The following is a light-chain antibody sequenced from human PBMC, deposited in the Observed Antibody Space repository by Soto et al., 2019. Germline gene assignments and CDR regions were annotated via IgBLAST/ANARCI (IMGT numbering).Light chain of an antibody. CDR2: DVS. CDR1: SSDVGGCNY. J-gene: IGLJ3*02. V-gene: IGLV2-14*01. Sequence: QSVLTQPASVSGSPGQSIPISCTGTSSDVGGCNYVSWYQQHPGKAPKLIIYDVSYRLSGVSNRFSGSKSGNTASLTISGLQAEDEADYDCSSFTSSSTVVFGGGTKVTVL. CDR3: SSFTSSSTVV.